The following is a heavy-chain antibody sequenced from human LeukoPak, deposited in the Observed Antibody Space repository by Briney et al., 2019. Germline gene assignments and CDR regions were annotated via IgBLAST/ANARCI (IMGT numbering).Heavy chain of an antibody. CDR1: GFNFNYYG. V-gene: IGHV3-30*02. Sequence: PGGSLRLSCAASGFNFNYYGMHWVRQAPGKGLEWVAFIRYDGSNKYYADSVKGRFTISRDNAKNSLYLQMNSLRAEDTALYYCAKDAYYYGSGSYFDYWGQGTLVTVSS. D-gene: IGHD3-10*01. CDR2: IRYDGSNK. J-gene: IGHJ4*02. CDR3: AKDAYYYGSGSYFDY.